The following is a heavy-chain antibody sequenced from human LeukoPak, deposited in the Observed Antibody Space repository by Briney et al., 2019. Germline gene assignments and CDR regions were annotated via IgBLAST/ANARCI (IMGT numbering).Heavy chain of an antibody. CDR2: INPNSGGT. D-gene: IGHD1-26*01. J-gene: IGHJ4*02. CDR1: GYTFTSYA. Sequence: ASVKVSCKASGYTFTSYAMNWVRQAPGQGLEWMGWINPNSGGTNYAQKFQGRVTMTRDTSISTAYMELSRLRSDDTAVYYCARGAGWELLGGLGFDYWGQGTLVTVSS. CDR3: ARGAGWELLGGLGFDY. V-gene: IGHV1-2*02.